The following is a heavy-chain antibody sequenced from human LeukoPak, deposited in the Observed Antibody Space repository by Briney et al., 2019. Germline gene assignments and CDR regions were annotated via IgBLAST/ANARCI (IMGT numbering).Heavy chain of an antibody. V-gene: IGHV3-48*01. D-gene: IGHD2-15*01. CDR1: GFTFSSYS. CDR3: ARDPCSGGSCYYYYGMDV. Sequence: GGSLRLSCAASGFTFSSYSMNWVRQAPGKGLEWVSYISSSSSTIYYADSVKGRFTISRDNSKNTLYLQMNSLRAEDTAVYYCARDPCSGGSCYYYYGMDVWGQGTTVTVSS. J-gene: IGHJ6*02. CDR2: ISSSSSTI.